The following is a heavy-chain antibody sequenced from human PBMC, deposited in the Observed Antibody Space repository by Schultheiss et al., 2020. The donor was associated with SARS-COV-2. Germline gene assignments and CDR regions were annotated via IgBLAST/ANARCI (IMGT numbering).Heavy chain of an antibody. J-gene: IGHJ3*02. CDR3: AKDISRDEDAFDI. CDR1: GFTFSSYA. CDR2: ISYDGSNK. Sequence: GGSLRLSCAASGFTFSSYAMHWVRQAPGKGLEWVAVISYDGSNKYYADSVKGRFTISRDNSKNTLYLQMNSLRAEDTAVYYCAKDISRDEDAFDIWGQGTMVTVSS. V-gene: IGHV3-30*01. D-gene: IGHD5-24*01.